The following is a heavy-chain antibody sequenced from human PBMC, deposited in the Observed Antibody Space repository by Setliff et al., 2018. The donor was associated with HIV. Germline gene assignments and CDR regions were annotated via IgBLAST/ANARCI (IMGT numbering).Heavy chain of an antibody. CDR1: GFPVSDNY. V-gene: IGHV3-53*01. Sequence: GGSLRLSCAASGFPVSDNYMTWVRQAPGKGLEWVSVIYSDGRTFYADSVKGRFTISRDDSKNTIYLQMYSLRVDDTAAYYCARELRYGSTWYAFDYWGQGTLVTVSS. CDR2: IYSDGRT. D-gene: IGHD6-13*01. J-gene: IGHJ4*02. CDR3: ARELRYGSTWYAFDY.